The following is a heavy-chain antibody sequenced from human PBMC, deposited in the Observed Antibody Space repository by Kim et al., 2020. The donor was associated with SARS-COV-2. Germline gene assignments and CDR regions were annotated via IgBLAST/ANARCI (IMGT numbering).Heavy chain of an antibody. Sequence: DSGKGRFTISRDNAKDLVYLQMNSLRADDTAVYFCATGIVPATLPAGVFNIWGQGTMVTVSS. CDR3: ATGIVPATLPAGVFNI. J-gene: IGHJ3*02. V-gene: IGHV3-11*03. D-gene: IGHD1-26*01.